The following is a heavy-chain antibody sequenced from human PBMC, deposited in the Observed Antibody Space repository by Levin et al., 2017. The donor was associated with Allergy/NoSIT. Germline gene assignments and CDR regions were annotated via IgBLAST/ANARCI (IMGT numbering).Heavy chain of an antibody. Sequence: GESLKISCKASGYTFTSYDINWVRQATGQGLEWMGWMNPNSGNTGYAQKFQGRVTMTRNTSISTAYMELSSLRSEDTAVYYCARGKVQQPNQGYRYNWFDPWGQGTLVTVSS. J-gene: IGHJ5*02. CDR2: MNPNSGNT. CDR3: ARGKVQQPNQGYRYNWFDP. V-gene: IGHV1-8*01. CDR1: GYTFTSYD. D-gene: IGHD6-13*01.